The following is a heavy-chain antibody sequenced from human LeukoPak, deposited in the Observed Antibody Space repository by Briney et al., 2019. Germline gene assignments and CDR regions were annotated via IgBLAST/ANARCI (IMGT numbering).Heavy chain of an antibody. J-gene: IGHJ6*03. V-gene: IGHV4-34*01. D-gene: IGHD2-15*01. CDR3: ASFYCSGGSCYQYFSYYYMDV. CDR2: INHSGST. Sequence: SETLSLTCAVYGGSFSGYYWSWIRQPPGKGLEWIGEINHSGSTNYNPSLKSRVAISVDTSKNQFSLKLSSVTAADTAVYYCASFYCSGGSCYQYFSYYYMDVWGKGTTVTISS. CDR1: GGSFSGYY.